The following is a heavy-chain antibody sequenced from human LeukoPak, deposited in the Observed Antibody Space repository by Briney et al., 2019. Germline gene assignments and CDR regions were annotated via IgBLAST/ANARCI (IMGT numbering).Heavy chain of an antibody. V-gene: IGHV3-9*01. CDR2: ISWNSGSI. D-gene: IGHD2/OR15-2a*01. J-gene: IGHJ4*02. Sequence: GGSLRLSCAASGFTFDDYAMHWVRQAPGKGLEWVSGISWNSGSIGYADSVKGRFTISRDNAKNSLYLQMNSLRAEDTAVYFCSTYFFEYWGQGTLVTVSS. CDR3: STYFFEY. CDR1: GFTFDDYA.